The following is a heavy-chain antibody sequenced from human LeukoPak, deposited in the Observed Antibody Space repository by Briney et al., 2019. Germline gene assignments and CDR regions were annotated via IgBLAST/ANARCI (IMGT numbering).Heavy chain of an antibody. D-gene: IGHD6-13*01. CDR3: ARSQKRIAAAGHFDF. CDR1: GFTSSSYT. CDR2: ITTSDGNT. V-gene: IGHV3-21*06. J-gene: IGHJ4*02. Sequence: GGSLRLSCAASGFTSSSYTMSWVRQAPGKGLEWVSTITTSDGNTYYADSVKGRFTISRDNAKNSLYLQMNSLRAEDTAVYYCARSQKRIAAAGHFDFWGQGTLVTVSS.